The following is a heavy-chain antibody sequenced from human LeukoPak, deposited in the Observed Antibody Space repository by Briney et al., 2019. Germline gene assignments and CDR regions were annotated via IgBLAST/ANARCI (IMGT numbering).Heavy chain of an antibody. J-gene: IGHJ4*02. Sequence: PGGSLRLSCAASGFSSSYWMSWVRQAPGEGLEWVANIKEDGSEKYYVDSVKGRFTISRDNAKNSLHLQMNSLRAEDTAVYYCARDRDNVAGSRGYFDYWGQGTLVTVSS. D-gene: IGHD6-19*01. V-gene: IGHV3-7*01. CDR2: IKEDGSEK. CDR3: ARDRDNVAGSRGYFDY. CDR1: GFSSSYW.